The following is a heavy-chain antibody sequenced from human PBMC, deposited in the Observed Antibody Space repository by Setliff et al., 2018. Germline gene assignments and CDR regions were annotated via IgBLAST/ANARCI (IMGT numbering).Heavy chain of an antibody. CDR3: AGSVGGSPNYYGLDV. J-gene: IGHJ6*02. Sequence: ASVKVSCKASGYTFSNYGVTWVRQAPGQGLEWMGWVTIYNGNTKYAQNLQGRLTLTTDISTSTAYMELSSLRSEDTAVYYCAGSVGGSPNYYGLDVWGQGTTVTVSS. V-gene: IGHV1-18*01. CDR1: GYTFSNYG. CDR2: VTIYNGNT. D-gene: IGHD3-16*01.